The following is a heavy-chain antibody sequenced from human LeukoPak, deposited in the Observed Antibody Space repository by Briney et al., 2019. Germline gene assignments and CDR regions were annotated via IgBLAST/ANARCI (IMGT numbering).Heavy chain of an antibody. CDR3: ARQYNWNDPAFDI. CDR2: IIPIFGTA. J-gene: IGHJ3*02. V-gene: IGHV1-69*06. CDR1: GCTFSSYA. Sequence: SVKVSCKASGCTFSSYAISWVRQAPGQGLEWMGGIIPIFGTANYAQKFQGRVTITADKSTSTAYMELSSLRSEDTAVYYCARQYNWNDPAFDIWGQGTMVTVSS. D-gene: IGHD1-20*01.